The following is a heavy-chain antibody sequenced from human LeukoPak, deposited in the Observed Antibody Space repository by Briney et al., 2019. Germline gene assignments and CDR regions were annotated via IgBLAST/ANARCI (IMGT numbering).Heavy chain of an antibody. CDR2: ISYSGGT. Sequence: PLQTLSLTCSVSGVSISSYYWSWIRQSPGKGLEWIGYISYSGGTNYNPSLKSRVTISLDTSKNQFSLQLSSVTAADTAVYYCVRGERLGGDYWGHGTLVTVS. CDR1: GVSISSYY. CDR3: VRGERLGGDY. D-gene: IGHD3-10*01. V-gene: IGHV4-59*01. J-gene: IGHJ4*01.